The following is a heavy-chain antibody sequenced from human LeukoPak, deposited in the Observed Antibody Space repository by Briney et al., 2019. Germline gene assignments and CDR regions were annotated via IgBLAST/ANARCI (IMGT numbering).Heavy chain of an antibody. V-gene: IGHV1-2*02. Sequence: EASVKVSCKASGYTFTGYYIHWVRQAPRQGLEWMGWINPNSGGTNYAQKFQCRVTMTRDTSTSTAYMELSRLISDDTAVYYCAKEYSSGWSRFDYWGQGTLVTVSS. J-gene: IGHJ4*02. CDR3: AKEYSSGWSRFDY. CDR1: GYTFTGYY. D-gene: IGHD6-19*01. CDR2: INPNSGGT.